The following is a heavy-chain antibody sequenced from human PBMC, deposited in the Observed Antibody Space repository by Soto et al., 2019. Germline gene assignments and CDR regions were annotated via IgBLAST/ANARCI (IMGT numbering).Heavy chain of an antibody. V-gene: IGHV3-30-3*01. J-gene: IGHJ4*02. D-gene: IGHD6-13*01. Sequence: QVQLVESGGGVVQPGRSLRLSCAASGFTFSSYAMHWVRQAPGKGLEWVAVISYDGSNKYYADSVKGRFTISRDNSKNTLYLQRNSLRAEDTAVYYGARVRSSSWYSSDYWGQGTLVTVSS. CDR2: ISYDGSNK. CDR3: ARVRSSSWYSSDY. CDR1: GFTFSSYA.